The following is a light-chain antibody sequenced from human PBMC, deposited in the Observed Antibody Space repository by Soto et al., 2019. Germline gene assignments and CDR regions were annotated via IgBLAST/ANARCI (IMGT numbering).Light chain of an antibody. CDR3: ISCNGTSTSYV. CDR2: GVS. V-gene: IGLV2-14*01. CDR1: RSDIGSYNY. Sequence: PALTHPASGSGSPGPSITIYCSGTRSDIGSYNYVAWYQQFPGKTPKILIYGVSNRPSGVSSRFSGSKSGNTASLTISGLQAEDEADYYCISCNGTSTSYVYGSAPHVTVL. J-gene: IGLJ1*01.